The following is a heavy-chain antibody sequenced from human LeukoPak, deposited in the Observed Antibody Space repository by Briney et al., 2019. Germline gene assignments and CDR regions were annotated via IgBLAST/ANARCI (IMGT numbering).Heavy chain of an antibody. CDR2: ISWNSGSI. CDR1: GFTFEDYP. D-gene: IGHD4-4*01. Sequence: GGSLRLSCAVSGFTFEDYPMHWLRQAPGKGLEWVSGISWNSGSIGHADSVKGRFTISRDNAKNSLYLQMNSLRTEDTALYYCAKTGGYSNYYFDYWGQGTLVTVSS. CDR3: AKTGGYSNYYFDY. J-gene: IGHJ4*02. V-gene: IGHV3-9*01.